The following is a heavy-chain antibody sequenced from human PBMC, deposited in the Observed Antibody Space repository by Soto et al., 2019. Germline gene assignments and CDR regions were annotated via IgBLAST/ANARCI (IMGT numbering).Heavy chain of an antibody. CDR1: GFTFSSYG. J-gene: IGHJ4*02. Sequence: GGSLRLSCAASGFTFSSYGMHWVRQAPGKGLEWVAVISYDGSNKYYADSVKGRFTISRDNSKNTLYLQMNSLRAEDTAVYYCAKMHLGSSWQWLVLKGKGYWGQGTLVTVSS. CDR2: ISYDGSNK. D-gene: IGHD6-19*01. V-gene: IGHV3-30*18. CDR3: AKMHLGSSWQWLVLKGKGY.